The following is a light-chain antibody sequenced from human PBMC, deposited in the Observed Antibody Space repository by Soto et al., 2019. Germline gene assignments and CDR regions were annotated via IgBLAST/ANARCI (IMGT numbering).Light chain of an antibody. Sequence: DIQMTQSPSSLSASVGDRVTITCRASQGISNYLAWYQQKPGEVPELLIYGASTLRSGVPSRFSGSGSGTDFTLSIISLQPEDDATYYCQKYESDPFTFGPGTKVEIK. CDR3: QKYESDPFT. V-gene: IGKV1-27*01. CDR1: QGISNY. CDR2: GAS. J-gene: IGKJ3*01.